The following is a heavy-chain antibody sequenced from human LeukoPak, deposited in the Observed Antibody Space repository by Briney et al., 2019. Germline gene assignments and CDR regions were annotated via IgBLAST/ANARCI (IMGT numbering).Heavy chain of an antibody. CDR2: ISSSSSYI. Sequence: GGSLSLSCAASGFTFSSNSMNWVRQAPGKGLEWVSSISSSSSYIYYADSVKGRFTISRDNAKNSLYLQMNSLRAEDTAVYYCASNGALTYYYDSSGYYSFDYWGQGTLVTVSS. D-gene: IGHD3-22*01. CDR3: ASNGALTYYYDSSGYYSFDY. CDR1: GFTFSSNS. V-gene: IGHV3-21*01. J-gene: IGHJ4*02.